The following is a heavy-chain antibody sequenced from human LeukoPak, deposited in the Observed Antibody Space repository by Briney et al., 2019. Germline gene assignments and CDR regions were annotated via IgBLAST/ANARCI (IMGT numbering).Heavy chain of an antibody. CDR1: GGTFSSYA. J-gene: IGHJ4*02. V-gene: IGHV1-69*13. Sequence: SVKVSCKASGGTFSSYAISWVRQAPGQGLEWMGGIIPIFGTANYAQKLQGRVTITADESTSTAYMELSSLRSEDTAVYYCARSYDILAPHTYFDYWGQGTLVTVSS. CDR2: IIPIFGTA. CDR3: ARSYDILAPHTYFDY. D-gene: IGHD3-9*01.